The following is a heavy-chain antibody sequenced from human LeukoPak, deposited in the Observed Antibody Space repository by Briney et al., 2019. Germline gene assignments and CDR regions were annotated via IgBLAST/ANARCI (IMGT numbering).Heavy chain of an antibody. V-gene: IGHV3-21*01. J-gene: IGHJ4*02. CDR2: ISSSSSYI. D-gene: IGHD3-10*01. Sequence: GGSLRLSCAASGFTFSSYSMNWVRQAPGKGLEWVSSISSSSSYIYYADSVKGRFTISRDNAKNSLYLQMNSLRDEDTAVYYCARRTSSSGSYSFDYWGQGTLVTVSS. CDR3: ARRTSSSGSYSFDY. CDR1: GFTFSSYS.